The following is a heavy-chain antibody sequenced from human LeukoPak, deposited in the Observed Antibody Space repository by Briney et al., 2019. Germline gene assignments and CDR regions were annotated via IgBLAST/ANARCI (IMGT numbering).Heavy chain of an antibody. CDR3: ASSGSYGPHAGY. V-gene: IGHV3-21*01. CDR1: GFTFSSYS. J-gene: IGHJ4*02. CDR2: ISSSSSYI. Sequence: GGSLRLSCAASGFTFSSYSMNWVRQAPGKGLEWVSSISSSSSYIYYADSVEGRFTISRDNAKNSLYLQMNSLRAEDTAVYYCASSGSYGPHAGYWGQGTLVTVSS. D-gene: IGHD5-18*01.